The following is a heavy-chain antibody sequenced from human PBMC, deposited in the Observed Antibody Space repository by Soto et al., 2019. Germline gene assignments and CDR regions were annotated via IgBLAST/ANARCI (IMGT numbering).Heavy chain of an antibody. CDR2: ISGSGGST. Sequence: PVGSLRLSCAGSGFTFSSYAMSSVRQAPGKGLEWVSAISGSGGSTYYADSVKGRFTISRDNSKNTLYLQMNSLRAEDTAVYYCAKNEGQLVYGMDVWGQGTTVTVSS. CDR3: AKNEGQLVYGMDV. V-gene: IGHV3-23*01. CDR1: GFTFSSYA. D-gene: IGHD6-13*01. J-gene: IGHJ6*02.